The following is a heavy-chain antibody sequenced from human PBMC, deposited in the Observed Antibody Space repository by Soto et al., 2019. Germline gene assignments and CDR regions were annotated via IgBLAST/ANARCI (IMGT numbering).Heavy chain of an antibody. CDR3: ATRAADYDFWSGYYSYYYYMDA. CDR1: GGSISSYY. CDR2: IYYSGST. V-gene: IGHV4-59*08. Sequence: SETLSLTCTVSGGSISSYYWSWIRQPPGKGLEWIGYIYYSGSTNYNPSLKSRVTISVDTSKNQFSLKLSSVTAADTAVYYCATRAADYDFWSGYYSYYYYMDAWGKGTTVTVSS. J-gene: IGHJ6*03. D-gene: IGHD3-3*01.